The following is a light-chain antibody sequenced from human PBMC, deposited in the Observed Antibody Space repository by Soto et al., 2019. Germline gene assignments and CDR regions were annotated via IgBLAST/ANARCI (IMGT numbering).Light chain of an antibody. V-gene: IGKV4-1*01. CDR2: WAS. J-gene: IGKJ2*01. CDR3: QQYYTTLYT. Sequence: DFVMTQSPDSLAVSLGERATINCKSSQSVLSSSNNKNYLAWFQQKPGQSPKLLIYWASTRASGVPDRFTGSGSGTDFTLTINSLQAEDVAVYYCQQYYTTLYTFGQGTQLELK. CDR1: QSVLSSSNNKNY.